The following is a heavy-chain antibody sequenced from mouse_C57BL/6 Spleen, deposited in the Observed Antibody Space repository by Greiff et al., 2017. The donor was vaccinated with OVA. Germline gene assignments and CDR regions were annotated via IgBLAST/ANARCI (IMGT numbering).Heavy chain of an antibody. CDR3: ARLDYGSSYPFAY. CDR1: GYSFTGYF. V-gene: IGHV1-20*01. D-gene: IGHD1-1*01. Sequence: VQLQQSGPELVKPGDSVKISCKASGYSFTGYFMNWVMQSHGKSLEWIGRINPYNGDTFYNQKLKGKATLNVDKSYSTAHMELRSLTSEDSAVYYCARLDYGSSYPFAYWGQGTLVTVSA. J-gene: IGHJ3*01. CDR2: INPYNGDT.